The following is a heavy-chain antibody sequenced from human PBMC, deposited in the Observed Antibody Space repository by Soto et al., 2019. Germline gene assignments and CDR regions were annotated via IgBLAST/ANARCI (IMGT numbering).Heavy chain of an antibody. Sequence: PGGSLRLSCVASGLTFSKVWMSWVRQAPGKGLEWLGRITGQSDGETTDYAAPVKDRFIISRDDSRNTVFLQMSSLKTEDTAVYYCTTDGRSDFWGQGTLVTVSS. J-gene: IGHJ4*02. CDR1: GLTFSKVW. CDR2: ITGQSDGETT. CDR3: TTDGRSDF. V-gene: IGHV3-15*01.